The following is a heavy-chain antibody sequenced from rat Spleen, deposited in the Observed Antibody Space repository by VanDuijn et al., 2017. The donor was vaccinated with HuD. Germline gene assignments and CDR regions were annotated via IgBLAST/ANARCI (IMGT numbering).Heavy chain of an antibody. Sequence: EVQVLESGGGLVQPGNSLKLSCATSGFTFSTAWMYWYRQFPEKRLEWVARIKAKSNNYATDYTESVKGRFTITRDDSKSSIYLQMNNLKEEDTAIYYCASTFSYGGYYFDYLGQGVMVTVSS. D-gene: IGHD1-11*01. J-gene: IGHJ2*01. CDR2: IKAKSNNYAT. CDR1: GFTFSTAW. CDR3: ASTFSYGGYYFDY. V-gene: IGHV6-6*01.